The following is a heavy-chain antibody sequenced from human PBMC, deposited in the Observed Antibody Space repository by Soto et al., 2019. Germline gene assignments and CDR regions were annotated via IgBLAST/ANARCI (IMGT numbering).Heavy chain of an antibody. D-gene: IGHD3-22*01. CDR2: IGANNGNT. J-gene: IGHJ3*01. CDR1: GYIFTTYG. V-gene: IGHV1-18*01. CDR3: ARELQFYSDISGYRDVFDF. Sequence: QVQLVPSGTEVKKPGASVKVSCKASGYIFTTYGLSWVRQAPGQGLEWMGWIGANNGNTYYAQNFQGRVTTNTDTPTRTHYLELRSLRSDDTAVYYCARELQFYSDISGYRDVFDFLGQGTMVTVSS.